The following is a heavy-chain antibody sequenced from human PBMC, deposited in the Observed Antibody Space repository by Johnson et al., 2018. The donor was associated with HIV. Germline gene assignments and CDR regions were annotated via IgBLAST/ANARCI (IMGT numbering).Heavy chain of an antibody. J-gene: IGHJ3*01. D-gene: IGHD6-13*01. CDR2: IKSKTDGGTT. CDR1: GFTFSNAW. CDR3: TTLNIAPSF. Sequence: VQLVESGGGLVQPGGSLRLSCAASGFTFSNAWMSWVRQAPGKGLEWVGSIKSKTDGGTTDYAAPVKGRFTISRDDSKNTLYLQMNSLKTEDTAVYYCTTLNIAPSFWGQGTLVTVSS. V-gene: IGHV3-15*01.